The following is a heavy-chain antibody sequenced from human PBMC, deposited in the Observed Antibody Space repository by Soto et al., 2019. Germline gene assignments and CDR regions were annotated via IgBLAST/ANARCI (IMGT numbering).Heavy chain of an antibody. CDR1: GGSISSTSYY. D-gene: IGHD3-3*01. CDR2: MYYSVST. V-gene: IGHV4-39*01. J-gene: IGHJ4*02. CDR3: ARSSSRAFRSLEWVDPRDS. Sequence: SETLSLTCTVSGGSISSTSYYWGWILHPPGKGLEWIGSMYYSVSTNYNPSLKSRLTMSVDTSKNQFSLKLRSVTAADTAVYYCARSSSRAFRSLEWVDPRDSWGQGTPGIASS.